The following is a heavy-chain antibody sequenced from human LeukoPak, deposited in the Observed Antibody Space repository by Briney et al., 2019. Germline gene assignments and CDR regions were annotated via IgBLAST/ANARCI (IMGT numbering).Heavy chain of an antibody. Sequence: ASVKVSCKASGYTFTGYYMHWVRQAPGQGLEWMRWINPNSGGTNYAQKFQGRVTMTRDTSISTAYMELSRLRSDDTAVYYCARGGAYDSSGYYYVWGQGTLVTVSS. CDR2: INPNSGGT. J-gene: IGHJ4*02. V-gene: IGHV1-2*02. CDR1: GYTFTGYY. CDR3: ARGGAYDSSGYYYV. D-gene: IGHD3-22*01.